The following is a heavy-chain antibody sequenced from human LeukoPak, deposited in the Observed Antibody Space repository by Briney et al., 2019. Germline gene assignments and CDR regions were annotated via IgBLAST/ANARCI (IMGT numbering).Heavy chain of an antibody. J-gene: IGHJ5*02. CDR2: IYYSGST. CDR3: ARGFSGVATVDP. V-gene: IGHV4-30-4*01. CDR1: GGSISSGDYY. Sequence: SETLSLTCTVSGGSISSGDYYWSWIRQPPGTGLEWIGYIYYSGSTYYNPSLKSRVTISVDTSKNQFSLKLSPVTAADTAVYYCARGFSGVATVDPWGQGTLVTVSS. D-gene: IGHD5-12*01.